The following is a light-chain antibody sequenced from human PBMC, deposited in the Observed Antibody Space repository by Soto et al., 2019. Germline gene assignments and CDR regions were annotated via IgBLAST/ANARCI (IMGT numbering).Light chain of an antibody. CDR1: QSVSSN. Sequence: EIVMTQSPATLSVSPGERATLSCRASQSVSSNLAWYQQKPGQAPRLLIYGASTRATGLPARFSGSGSGTEFTLTISSLQSEYCAVYYCQQYYNGPRTFGQGTKVDIK. V-gene: IGKV3-15*01. J-gene: IGKJ1*01. CDR2: GAS. CDR3: QQYYNGPRT.